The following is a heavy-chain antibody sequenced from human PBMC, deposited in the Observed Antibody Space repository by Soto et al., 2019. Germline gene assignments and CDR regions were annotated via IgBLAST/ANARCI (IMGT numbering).Heavy chain of an antibody. CDR3: GRGRYSSGGPGY. Sequence: EVQLLESGGGLVQPGGSLRLSCAASGYTFSSYAMTWVRQAPGKGLEWVSSISGSGGSTYYADSVKGRFTISRDNSKNVRNVEWTGLGVEDTAVYYLGRGRYSSGGPGYWGQGTLVTVSS. CDR2: ISGSGGST. CDR1: GYTFSSYA. D-gene: IGHD6-19*01. J-gene: IGHJ4*02. V-gene: IGHV3-23*01.